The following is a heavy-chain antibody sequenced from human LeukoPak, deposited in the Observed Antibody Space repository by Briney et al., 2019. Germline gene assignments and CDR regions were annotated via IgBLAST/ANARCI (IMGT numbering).Heavy chain of an antibody. V-gene: IGHV3-23*01. CDR1: AFTFSSYA. CDR2: ISGSGGST. J-gene: IGHJ4*02. Sequence: GGSLRLACAASAFTFSSYAMIWVRQAPEKGLEWVSAISGSGGSTYYADSVKGRFTISRDNSKNTLYLQMNSLRAEDTAVYYCAKDRDVWGSLLDYWGQGTLVTVSS. CDR3: AKDRDVWGSLLDY. D-gene: IGHD3-16*01.